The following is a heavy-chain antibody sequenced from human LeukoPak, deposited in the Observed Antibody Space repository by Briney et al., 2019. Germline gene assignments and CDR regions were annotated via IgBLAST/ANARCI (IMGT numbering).Heavy chain of an antibody. Sequence: GGSLRLSCAASGFTFSSYAMSWVRQAPGKGLEWVSAISGSGGSTYNADSVKGRFTISRDNSKNTLYLQMNSLRAEDTAVYYCAKERYNYVWGSYTDYWGQGTLVTVSS. CDR3: AKERYNYVWGSYTDY. D-gene: IGHD3-16*01. CDR2: ISGSGGST. CDR1: GFTFSSYA. V-gene: IGHV3-23*01. J-gene: IGHJ4*02.